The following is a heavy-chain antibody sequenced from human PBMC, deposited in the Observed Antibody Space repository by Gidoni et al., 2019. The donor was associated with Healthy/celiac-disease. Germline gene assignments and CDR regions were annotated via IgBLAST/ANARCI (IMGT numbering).Heavy chain of an antibody. D-gene: IGHD1-26*01. CDR3: ARGNHGGSYLGYYFDY. V-gene: IGHV3-33*01. CDR2: IWYDGSNK. J-gene: IGHJ4*02. Sequence: QVQLVESGGGVAQPGRSLRLSCAASGFTFGSYGMHWVRQAPGKGLEWVAVIWYDGSNKYYADSVKGRFTISRDNSKNTLYLQMNSLRAEDTAVYYCARGNHGGSYLGYYFDYWGQGTLVTVSS. CDR1: GFTFGSYG.